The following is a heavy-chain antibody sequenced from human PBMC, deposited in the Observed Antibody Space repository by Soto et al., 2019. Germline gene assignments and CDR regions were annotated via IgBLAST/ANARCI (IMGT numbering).Heavy chain of an antibody. Sequence: ASVKVSCKASGYTFTSYGISWVRQAPGQGLEWMGIINPSGGSTSYTQKFQGRVTMTRDTSTSTVYMELSSLRSEDTAVYYCATRITGTTSLIYGMDVWGQGTTVTVSS. J-gene: IGHJ6*02. CDR3: ATRITGTTSLIYGMDV. CDR2: INPSGGST. D-gene: IGHD1-7*01. V-gene: IGHV1-46*01. CDR1: GYTFTSYG.